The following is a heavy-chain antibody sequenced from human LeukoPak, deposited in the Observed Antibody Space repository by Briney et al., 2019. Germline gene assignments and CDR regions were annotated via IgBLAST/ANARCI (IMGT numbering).Heavy chain of an antibody. Sequence: GGSLRLSCAASGFTVSSSHMNWVRQAPGKGLEWVSGVSASSGSTYYAASVKGRFTISRDNSKNTLYLQMNSLRAEDTAVYYCAKARAHSYASDYWGQGTLVTVSS. CDR3: AKARAHSYASDY. J-gene: IGHJ4*02. CDR1: GFTVSSSH. CDR2: VSASSGST. V-gene: IGHV3-23*01. D-gene: IGHD5-18*01.